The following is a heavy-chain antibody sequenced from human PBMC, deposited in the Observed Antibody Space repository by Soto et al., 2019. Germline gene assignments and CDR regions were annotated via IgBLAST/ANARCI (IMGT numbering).Heavy chain of an antibody. D-gene: IGHD5-12*01. CDR3: AKCGGFDCQGGSGAPYKWFDP. V-gene: IGHV1-3*01. CDR2: INAGNGDT. CDR1: GYTFNIYA. J-gene: IGHJ5*02. Sequence: ASVKVSCKASGYTFNIYAMNWMRRAPGQRLEWVGWINAGNGDTKYSQKFQDRVTITRDTSTSTAYMELNSLTSEDTAVYFCAKCGGFDCQGGSGAPYKWFDPWGEGTLVPV.